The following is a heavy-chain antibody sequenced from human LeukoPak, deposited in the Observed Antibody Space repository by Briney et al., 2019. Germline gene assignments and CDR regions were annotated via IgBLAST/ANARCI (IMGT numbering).Heavy chain of an antibody. V-gene: IGHV4-59*08. D-gene: IGHD5-24*01. J-gene: IGHJ4*02. Sequence: PSETLSLTCTVSGGSISSYYWSWIRQPPGKGLEWIGYIYNSGSTKYNPSLKSRVTISVDTSKNQISLKLSSVTAADTAVYYCARGARAGYNLEPFDYWGQGTLVTVSS. CDR2: IYNSGST. CDR1: GGSISSYY. CDR3: ARGARAGYNLEPFDY.